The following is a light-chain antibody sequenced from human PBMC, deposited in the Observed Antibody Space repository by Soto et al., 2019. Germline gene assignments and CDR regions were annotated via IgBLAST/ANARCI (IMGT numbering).Light chain of an antibody. V-gene: IGKV3-11*01. CDR2: EAS. CDR1: QSVSTY. Sequence: EIVLTQSPATLSLSPGEGATLSCRASQSVSTYLAWYQQKPGQAPRLLIWEASNRATGIPARFSGSGSGTVFTLTISSLEPDDFGVYYCQQRSNWPLTFGGGTKVGIK. CDR3: QQRSNWPLT. J-gene: IGKJ4*01.